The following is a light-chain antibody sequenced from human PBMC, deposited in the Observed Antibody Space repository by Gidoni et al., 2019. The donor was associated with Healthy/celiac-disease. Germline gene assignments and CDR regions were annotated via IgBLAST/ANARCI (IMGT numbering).Light chain of an antibody. CDR1: QSVLYISNNKNY. CDR3: QQYYSTPLT. Sequence: DIVMTQSPDSLAVSLVESATINCKSSQSVLYISNNKNYLAWYQQKPGQPPKLLIYCASTRESGVPDRFSGSGSGTDFTLTISSLQAEDVAVYYCQQYYSTPLTFGPGTKVDIK. CDR2: CAS. V-gene: IGKV4-1*01. J-gene: IGKJ3*01.